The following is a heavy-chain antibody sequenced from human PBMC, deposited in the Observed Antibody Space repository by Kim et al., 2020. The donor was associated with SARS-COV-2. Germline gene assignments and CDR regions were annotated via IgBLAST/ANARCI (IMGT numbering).Heavy chain of an antibody. D-gene: IGHD5-12*01. V-gene: IGHV1-46*01. CDR3: ARDGYSGYVFDY. J-gene: IGHJ4*02. Sequence: SYAKKFQGRVTMTRDTSTSTVYMELSSLRSEDTAVYYCARDGYSGYVFDYWGQGTLVTVSS.